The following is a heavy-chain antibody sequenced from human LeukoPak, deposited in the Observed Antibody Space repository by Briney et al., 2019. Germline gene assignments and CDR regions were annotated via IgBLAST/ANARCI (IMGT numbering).Heavy chain of an antibody. CDR2: IYFTGAA. V-gene: IGHV4-30-4*01. J-gene: IGHJ3*02. CDR1: IGSINNGDYY. D-gene: IGHD1-26*01. Sequence: PSETLSLTCTVSIGSINNGDYYWSWIRQSPGKGLEWIGYIYFTGAAYYNPSLKSRVLISVNTSTNQFSLRVTSMTAADTAVYYCARHWWELLRGYDAFDIWGQGTMVTVSS. CDR3: ARHWWELLRGYDAFDI.